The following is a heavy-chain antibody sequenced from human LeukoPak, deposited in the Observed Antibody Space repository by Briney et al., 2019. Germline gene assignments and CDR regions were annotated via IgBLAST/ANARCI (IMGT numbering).Heavy chain of an antibody. D-gene: IGHD2-15*01. CDR2: VHLSGAS. J-gene: IGHJ2*01. CDR1: GGSILATNW. Sequence: SETLSLTCAVSGGSILATNWWSWVRQPPGKGLEWIGEVHLSGASNYNPSLKSRVNMSIDKSKNQLSLELTSVTAADTAVYYCARGVARHSYFDLWGRGTPVTVSS. CDR3: ARGVARHSYFDL. V-gene: IGHV4-4*02.